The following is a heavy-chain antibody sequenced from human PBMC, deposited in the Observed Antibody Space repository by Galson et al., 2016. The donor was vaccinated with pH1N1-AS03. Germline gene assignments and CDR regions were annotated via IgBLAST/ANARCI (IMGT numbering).Heavy chain of an antibody. CDR1: GFTFSSYE. Sequence: SLRLSCAASGFTFSSYEMNWVRQAPGKGLEWVSGISVSGGSTYYADSVKGRFTISRDNSKNTLYLQMNSLRAEDTAVYYCAKASAAAGTRTFDYWGQGTLVTVSS. CDR2: ISVSGGST. J-gene: IGHJ4*02. CDR3: AKASAAAGTRTFDY. V-gene: IGHV3-23*01. D-gene: IGHD6-13*01.